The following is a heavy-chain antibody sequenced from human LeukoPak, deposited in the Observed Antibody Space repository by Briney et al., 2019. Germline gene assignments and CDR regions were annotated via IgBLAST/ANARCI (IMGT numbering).Heavy chain of an antibody. J-gene: IGHJ4*02. CDR3: TTANYYDSSGYYY. Sequence: ASVKVSCKASGYTFTGYYMHWVRQAPGQGLEWMGWINPNSGGTNYAQKFQGRVTITRDTSISTAYMELSRLRSDDTAVYYCTTANYYDSSGYYYWGQGTLVTVSS. CDR1: GYTFTGYY. CDR2: INPNSGGT. V-gene: IGHV1-2*02. D-gene: IGHD3-22*01.